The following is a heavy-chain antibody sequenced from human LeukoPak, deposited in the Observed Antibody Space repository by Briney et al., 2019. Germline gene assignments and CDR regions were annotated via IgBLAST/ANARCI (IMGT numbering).Heavy chain of an antibody. D-gene: IGHD6-13*01. CDR1: GDSVSSNSAA. V-gene: IGHV6-1*01. J-gene: IGHJ4*02. CDR2: TYYRSKWYN. Sequence: SQTLSLTSAISGDSVSSNSAAWNWIRQSPSRGLEWLERTYYRSKWYNDYAVSVKSRITIDPDTSKNQFSLQLNSVTPEDTAVYYCARDDDLAAAGIYYIWGQGTLVTVSS. CDR3: ARDDDLAAAGIYYI.